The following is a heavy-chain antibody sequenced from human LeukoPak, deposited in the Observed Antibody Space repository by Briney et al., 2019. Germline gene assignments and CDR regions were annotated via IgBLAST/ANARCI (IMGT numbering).Heavy chain of an antibody. CDR2: IYYSGST. V-gene: IGHV4-31*03. CDR3: ARDQYGDPMGWFDP. J-gene: IGHJ5*02. CDR1: GGSISSGGYY. Sequence: SETLSLTCTVSGGSISSGGYYWSWIRQHPGKGLEWIGYIYYSGSTYYNPSLKSRVTISVDTSKNQFSLKLSSVTAADTAVCYCARDQYGDPMGWFDPWGQGTLVTVSS. D-gene: IGHD4-17*01.